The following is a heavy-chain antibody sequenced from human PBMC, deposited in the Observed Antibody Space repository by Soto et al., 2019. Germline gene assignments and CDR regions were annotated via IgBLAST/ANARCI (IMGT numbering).Heavy chain of an antibody. Sequence: EVQLVESGGGLVQPGGSLRLSCAASGFTFSDHYMDWVRQAPGKGLEWVGRITNKANSYTTEYAASVKGRFTISRDDSMNAPYLQMNSLKTEDTAVYYCARDYGSGRGWFDPWGQGTLVIVSS. D-gene: IGHD3-10*01. V-gene: IGHV3-72*01. CDR3: ARDYGSGRGWFDP. CDR1: GFTFSDHY. CDR2: ITNKANSYTT. J-gene: IGHJ5*02.